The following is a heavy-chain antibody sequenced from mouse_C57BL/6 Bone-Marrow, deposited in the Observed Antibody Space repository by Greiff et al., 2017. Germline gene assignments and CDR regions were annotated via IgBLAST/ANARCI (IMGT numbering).Heavy chain of an antibody. CDR3: ASCISSVGTVGY. Sequence: QVHVKQPGTELVKPGASVKLSCKASGYTFTSYWVHWVKQRPGQGLEWIGNINPSNGGTNYNEKFKSKSTLTVDKSSSTAYMQLSSLTSEDSAVYYCASCISSVGTVGYWGQGTTLTVSA. CDR2: INPSNGGT. J-gene: IGHJ2*01. V-gene: IGHV1-53*01. D-gene: IGHD1-1*01. CDR1: GYTFTSYW.